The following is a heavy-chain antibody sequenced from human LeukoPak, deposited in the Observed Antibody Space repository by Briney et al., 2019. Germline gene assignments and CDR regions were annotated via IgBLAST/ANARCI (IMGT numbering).Heavy chain of an antibody. CDR3: AREIRLTGGLYYFDY. D-gene: IGHD1-20*01. Sequence: GGSLRLSCAASGFTFNTFAMSWVRQTLEKRLEWVAVISAGGGTSYDADSVNGRFTISRDNSKKTLYLQTKSLRPEDTAVYYCAREIRLTGGLYYFDYWGKGTLVTVAS. V-gene: IGHV3-23*01. CDR1: GFTFNTFA. J-gene: IGHJ4*02. CDR2: ISAGGGTS.